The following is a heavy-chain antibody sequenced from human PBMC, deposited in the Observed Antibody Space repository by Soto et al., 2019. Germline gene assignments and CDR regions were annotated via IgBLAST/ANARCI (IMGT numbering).Heavy chain of an antibody. D-gene: IGHD3-10*01. J-gene: IGHJ6*02. CDR3: ARVDMVRGWAGTIQKQKKGYGMDV. V-gene: IGHV4-34*01. Sequence: SDTLSLTCAVYGGSFSVYYWSWIRQPPGKGLEWIGEINHSGSTNYNPSLKSRVTISVDTSKNQFSLKLSSVTAADTAVYYCARVDMVRGWAGTIQKQKKGYGMDVWGQGTTVTSP. CDR2: INHSGST. CDR1: GGSFSVYY.